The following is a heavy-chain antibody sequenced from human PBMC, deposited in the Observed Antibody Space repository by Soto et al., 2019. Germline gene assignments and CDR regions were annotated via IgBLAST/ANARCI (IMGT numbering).Heavy chain of an antibody. CDR2: ISSRSSTI. V-gene: IGHV3-11*01. Sequence: QVQLVESGGGLVKPGGSLRLSCAASGFTFSDYYMSWIRQAPGKGLEWGSYISSRSSTIFYADSVKGRFTISRDNVKNSRYLQMNSLRAEDTAVYYCASGTNGAFFVYWGQGILVTVSS. CDR1: GFTFSDYY. D-gene: IGHD2-8*01. CDR3: ASGTNGAFFVY. J-gene: IGHJ4*02.